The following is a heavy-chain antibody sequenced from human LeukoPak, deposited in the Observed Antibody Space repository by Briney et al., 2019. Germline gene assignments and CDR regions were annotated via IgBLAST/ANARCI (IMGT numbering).Heavy chain of an antibody. V-gene: IGHV3-30*19. CDR2: ISYDGSNK. J-gene: IGHJ4*02. Sequence: GSLRLSCAASGFTFSSYGMHWVRQAPGKGLEWVAVISYDGSNKYYADSVKGRFTISRDNSKNTLYLQMNSLRAEDTAVYYCARDGGTMIVVVNYFDYWGQGTLVTVSS. CDR3: ARDGGTMIVVVNYFDY. D-gene: IGHD3-22*01. CDR1: GFTFSSYG.